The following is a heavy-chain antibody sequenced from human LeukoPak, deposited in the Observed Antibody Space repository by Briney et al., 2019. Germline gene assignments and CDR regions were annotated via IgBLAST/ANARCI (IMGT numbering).Heavy chain of an antibody. CDR1: GGSISSYY. V-gene: IGHV4-59*08. CDR2: IYHSGST. J-gene: IGHJ3*02. Sequence: SETLSLTCTVSGGSISSYYWSWIRQPPGKGLEWIGSIYHSGSTYYNPSLKSRVTISVDTSKNQFSLKLSSVTAADTAVYYCARIPDYNGFRLIVVVIAGAFDIWGQGTMVTVSS. CDR3: ARIPDYNGFRLIVVVIAGAFDI. D-gene: IGHD3-22*01.